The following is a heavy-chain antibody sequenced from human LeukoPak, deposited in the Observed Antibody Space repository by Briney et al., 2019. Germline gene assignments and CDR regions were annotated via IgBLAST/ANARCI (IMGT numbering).Heavy chain of an antibody. CDR2: IDYSGST. V-gene: IGHV4-39*01. J-gene: IGHJ4*02. CDR3: ARSPISALIVVVPAAILGFDY. CDR1: GGSISSSSYY. D-gene: IGHD2-2*02. Sequence: SETLSLTCTVSGGSISSSSYYWGWIRQPSGKGLEWIGIIDYSGSTYYNPSLKSRVTISVDTSKNQFSLKLSSVTAADTAVYYCARSPISALIVVVPAAILGFDYWGQGTLVTVSS.